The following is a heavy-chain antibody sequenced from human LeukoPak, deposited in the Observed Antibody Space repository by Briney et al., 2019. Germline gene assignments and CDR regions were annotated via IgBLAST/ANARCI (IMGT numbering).Heavy chain of an antibody. D-gene: IGHD3-10*01. Sequence: HTGGSLRLSCAASGFTLSSYDMHWVRQAPGKGLEWVAVISYDGSNKYYADSVKGRFTISRDNSKNTLFLQMNSLRAEDTAVYYCAKDRTGSYSFDYWGQGTLVTVSS. CDR3: AKDRTGSYSFDY. J-gene: IGHJ4*02. V-gene: IGHV3-30*18. CDR1: GFTLSSYD. CDR2: ISYDGSNK.